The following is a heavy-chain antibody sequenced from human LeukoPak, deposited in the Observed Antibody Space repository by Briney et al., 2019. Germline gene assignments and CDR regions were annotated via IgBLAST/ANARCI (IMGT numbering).Heavy chain of an antibody. J-gene: IGHJ3*01. V-gene: IGHV3-20*04. D-gene: IGHD1-20*01. Sequence: PGGSLRLSCAASRFTFDEYGMSWVRQPAGKGLEWVSGINWSGRSIGYADSVKGRFTVSRDNAKSSLYLQMNSLRAEDTALYYCARAYGKWNDVYFYAFDLWGQGTMVTVSS. CDR3: ARAYGKWNDVYFYAFDL. CDR2: INWSGRSI. CDR1: RFTFDEYG.